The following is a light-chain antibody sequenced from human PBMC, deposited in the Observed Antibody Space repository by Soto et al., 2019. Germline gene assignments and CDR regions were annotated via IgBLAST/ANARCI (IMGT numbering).Light chain of an antibody. CDR3: MQGSHWPWT. CDR1: QSLVYTDGSTS. V-gene: IGKV2-30*01. Sequence: DAVLTQSPLSLPVPLGQPASISCRSSQSLVYTDGSTSLHWSQQRPGQSPRRLIYKVSHRDAEVPDRFSGSGSGTEFTQNISRVEAEDVGVYYCMQGSHWPWTFGQGTKVEI. J-gene: IGKJ1*01. CDR2: KVS.